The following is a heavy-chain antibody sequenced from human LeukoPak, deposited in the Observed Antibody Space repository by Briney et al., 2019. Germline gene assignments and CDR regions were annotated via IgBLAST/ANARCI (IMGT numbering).Heavy chain of an antibody. CDR3: ASTVGITFGGRYGMDA. D-gene: IGHD3-16*01. CDR1: GYTFTSYG. J-gene: IGHJ6*02. CDR2: ISAYNGNT. Sequence: ASVKVSCKASGYTFTSYGISWVRQAPGQGLEWMGWISAYNGNTNYAQKLQGRVTMTTDTSTSTAYMEPRSLRSDDTAVYYCASTVGITFGGRYGMDAWGQGTTVTVSS. V-gene: IGHV1-18*01.